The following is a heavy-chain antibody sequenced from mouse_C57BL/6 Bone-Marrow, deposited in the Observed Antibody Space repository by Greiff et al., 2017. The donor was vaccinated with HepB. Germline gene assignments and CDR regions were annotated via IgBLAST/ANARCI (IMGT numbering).Heavy chain of an antibody. D-gene: IGHD1-1*01. CDR2: IYPRSGNT. V-gene: IGHV1-81*01. CDR1: GYTFTSYG. Sequence: QVQLQQSGAELARPGASVKLSCKASGYTFTSYGISWVKQRTGQGLEWIGEIYPRSGNTYYNEKFKGKATLTADKSSSTAYMELRSLTSEDSAVYFCARSLYYGSSPFAYWGQGTLVTVSA. J-gene: IGHJ3*01. CDR3: ARSLYYGSSPFAY.